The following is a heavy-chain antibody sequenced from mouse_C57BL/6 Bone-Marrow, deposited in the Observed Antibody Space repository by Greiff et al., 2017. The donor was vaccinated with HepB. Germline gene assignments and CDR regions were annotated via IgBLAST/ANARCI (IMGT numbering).Heavy chain of an antibody. CDR3: AREGFYYGSSAWFAY. D-gene: IGHD1-1*01. Sequence: QVQLQQSGAELMKPGASVKLSCKATGYTFTGYWIEWVKQRPGHGLEWIGEILPGSGSTNYNEKFKGKATFTADTSSNTAYMQLSSLTAEDSAIYYCAREGFYYGSSAWFAYWGQGTLVTVSA. CDR2: ILPGSGST. CDR1: GYTFTGYW. J-gene: IGHJ3*01. V-gene: IGHV1-9*01.